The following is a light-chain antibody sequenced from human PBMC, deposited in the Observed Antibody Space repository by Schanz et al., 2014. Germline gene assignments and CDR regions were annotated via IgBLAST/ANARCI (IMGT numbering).Light chain of an antibody. CDR3: SSYRSSNTVV. Sequence: QSALTQPPSASGSPGQSVTISCTGTSSDVGAYNYVSWYQQHPGKAPKLMIYEVTKRPSGVPDRFSGSKSGNTASLTISGLQADDEADYYCSSYRSSNTVVFGGGTKLTVL. CDR2: EVT. V-gene: IGLV2-8*01. CDR1: SSDVGAYNY. J-gene: IGLJ2*01.